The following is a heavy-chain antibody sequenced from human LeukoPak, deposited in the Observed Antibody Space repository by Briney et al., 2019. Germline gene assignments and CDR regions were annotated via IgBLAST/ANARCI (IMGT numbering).Heavy chain of an antibody. V-gene: IGHV4-59*08. D-gene: IGHD1-26*01. CDR3: ARHDMDVAGGGLYYFDY. CDR1: GGSISRYY. J-gene: IGHJ4*02. Sequence: PSETLSLTCTVSGGSISRYYWSWIRQPPGKALEWIGYIYYSGSTNYNPSLKSRVTISVDTSKNQFSLKLSSVTAADTAVYYCARHDMDVAGGGLYYFDYWGQGTVVTVSS. CDR2: IYYSGST.